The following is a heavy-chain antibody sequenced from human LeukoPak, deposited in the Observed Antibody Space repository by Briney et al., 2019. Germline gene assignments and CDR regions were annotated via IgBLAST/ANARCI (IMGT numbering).Heavy chain of an antibody. D-gene: IGHD3-22*01. J-gene: IGHJ4*02. V-gene: IGHV1-69*06. CDR1: GGTFSSYA. CDR2: IIPIFGTA. CDR3: ARDYYDSSGPAY. Sequence: ASVKVSCKASGGTFSSYAIGWVRRAPGQGLEWMGRIIPIFGTANYAQKFQGRVTITADKSTSTAYMELSSLRSEDTAVYYCARDYYDSSGPAYWGQGTLVTVSS.